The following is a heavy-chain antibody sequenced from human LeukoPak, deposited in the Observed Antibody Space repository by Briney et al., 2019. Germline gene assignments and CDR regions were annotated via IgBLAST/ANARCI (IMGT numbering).Heavy chain of an antibody. J-gene: IGHJ4*02. CDR2: ISNSGANI. CDR3: ARAFYGYSYMSH. D-gene: IGHD5-18*01. Sequence: GGSLRLSCAASGFTFNNYAMNWVRQAPGKGLEWVSHISNSGANIYYADSVKGRFTISRDNSKNTLYLQIKSLRAEDTAVYYCARAFYGYSYMSHWGQGTLVTVSS. V-gene: IGHV3-23*01. CDR1: GFTFNNYA.